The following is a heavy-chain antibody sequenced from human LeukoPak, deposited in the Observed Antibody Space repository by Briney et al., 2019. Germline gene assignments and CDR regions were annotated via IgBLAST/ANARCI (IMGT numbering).Heavy chain of an antibody. CDR2: ITYSGST. CDR3: ARGGVGGYDYFDS. CDR1: GGSISSDDYY. Sequence: SETLSLTCTVSGGSISSDDYYWSWIRQPPGKGLEWIGHITYSGSTDYSPSLRSRVTMSVDTPKNQFSLKLNSVTAAEMAMYFCARGGVGGYDYFDSWGQGTLVAVSS. V-gene: IGHV4-30-4*01. D-gene: IGHD5-12*01. J-gene: IGHJ4*02.